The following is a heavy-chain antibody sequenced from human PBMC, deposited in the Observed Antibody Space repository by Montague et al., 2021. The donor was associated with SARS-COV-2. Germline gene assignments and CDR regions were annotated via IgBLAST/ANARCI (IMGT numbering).Heavy chain of an antibody. CDR2: ISYRGNT. D-gene: IGHD3-10*01. V-gene: IGHV4-59*01. J-gene: IGHJ6*02. CDR1: GGSISGYY. CDR3: GRTPGRGGTDA. Sequence: SETLSLTCTVSGGSISGYYWSWIRQAPGKELEWIAYISYRGNTNYNPSLKSRVTISLEESKSQFSLKLSSVTAADTAVYFCGRTPGRGGTDAWGQGTTVTVS.